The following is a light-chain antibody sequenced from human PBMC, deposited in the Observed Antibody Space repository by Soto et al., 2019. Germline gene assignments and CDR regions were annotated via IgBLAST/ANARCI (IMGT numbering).Light chain of an antibody. CDR3: SSSTTTTALVV. J-gene: IGLJ3*02. CDR2: DVS. V-gene: IGLV2-14*01. Sequence: QSVLTQPASVSGSPGQSITISCTGTSSDIGDYNYVSWYQQYPGKVPKLVIYDVSHRPSGVSNRFSGSKSGNTASLTISGLQAEDEAEYYCSSSTTTTALVVFGGGTKLTVL. CDR1: SSDIGDYNY.